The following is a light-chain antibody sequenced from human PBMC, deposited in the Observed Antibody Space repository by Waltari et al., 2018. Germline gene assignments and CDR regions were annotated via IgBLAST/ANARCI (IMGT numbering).Light chain of an antibody. Sequence: EIVMTQSPATLSVSPGERATLSCRASQSVSSNLAWYQQKPGQAPRLLIYGASTRATGIPARFSGSGSGTEFTLTISSLQSEDFAVYYCQQYNNLWTFGPGTTVDVK. CDR1: QSVSSN. CDR3: QQYNNLWT. V-gene: IGKV3-15*01. J-gene: IGKJ3*01. CDR2: GAS.